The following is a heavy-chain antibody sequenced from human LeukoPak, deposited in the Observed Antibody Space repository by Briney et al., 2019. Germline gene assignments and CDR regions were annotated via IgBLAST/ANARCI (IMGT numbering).Heavy chain of an antibody. J-gene: IGHJ3*02. Sequence: SETLSLTCTVSGDSMSSYYWGWIRQPAGKGLEWIGRLSRGMTDYNPSLKSRVSMSLDTSKNHFSLELTSVTAADTAVYYCAKSNGYGLIDIWGQGTMVTVSS. CDR1: GDSMSSYY. CDR2: LSRGMT. D-gene: IGHD3-22*01. CDR3: AKSNGYGLIDI. V-gene: IGHV4-4*07.